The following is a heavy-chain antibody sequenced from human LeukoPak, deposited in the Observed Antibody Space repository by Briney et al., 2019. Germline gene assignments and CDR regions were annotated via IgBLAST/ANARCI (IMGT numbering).Heavy chain of an antibody. Sequence: ASVSVSCKASGYTFTGYYMHWVRQAPGQGLEWMGWINPNSGGTNYAQKFQGRVTMTRDTSISTAYMELSRLRSDDTAVYYCARDSRDGYNPFDYWGQGTLVTVSS. CDR1: GYTFTGYY. CDR3: ARDSRDGYNPFDY. CDR2: INPNSGGT. V-gene: IGHV1-2*02. J-gene: IGHJ4*02. D-gene: IGHD5-24*01.